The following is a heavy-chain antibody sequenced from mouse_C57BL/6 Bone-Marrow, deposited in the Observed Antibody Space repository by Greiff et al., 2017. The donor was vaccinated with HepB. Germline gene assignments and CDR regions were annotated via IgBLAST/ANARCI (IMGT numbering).Heavy chain of an antibody. V-gene: IGHV1-78*01. Sequence: QVQLQQSDAELVKPGASVKISCKASGYTFTDYTIHWMKQRPEQGLEWIGDIYPRDGSTKYNQKFKGKATLTADQSSSTAYMQLNSLTSEDSAVYVCAGPLYYYGRSSFDYWGQGTTLTVSS. CDR2: IYPRDGST. CDR1: GYTFTDYT. D-gene: IGHD1-1*01. CDR3: AGPLYYYGRSSFDY. J-gene: IGHJ2*01.